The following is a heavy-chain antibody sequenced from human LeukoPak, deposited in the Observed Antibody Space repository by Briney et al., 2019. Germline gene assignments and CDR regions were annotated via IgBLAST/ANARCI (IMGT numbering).Heavy chain of an antibody. CDR1: GGPISSSSYY. J-gene: IGHJ4*02. CDR3: ARVSQQPYYDSSGYVDY. CDR2: IYYSGST. Sequence: PSETLSLTCTVSGGPISSSSYYWGWIRQPPGKGLEWIGSIYYSGSTYYNPSLKSRVTISVDTSKNQFSLKLSSVTAADTAVYYCARVSQQPYYDSSGYVDYWGQGTLVTVSS. V-gene: IGHV4-39*07. D-gene: IGHD3-22*01.